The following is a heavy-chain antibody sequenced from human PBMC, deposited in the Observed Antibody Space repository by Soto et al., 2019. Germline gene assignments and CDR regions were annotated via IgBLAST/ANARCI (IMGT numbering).Heavy chain of an antibody. CDR1: GYTFTSYY. CDR3: AREPPVDDSSGYYPNPDFDY. V-gene: IGHV1-46*01. Sequence: QVQLVQSGAEVKKPGASVKVSCKASGYTFTSYYMHWVRQAPGQGLEWMGIINPSGGSTSYAQKFQGRVTMTRDTSWSTVYMELSSLRSEDTVVYYCAREPPVDDSSGYYPNPDFDYWGQGTLVTVSS. D-gene: IGHD3-22*01. J-gene: IGHJ4*02. CDR2: INPSGGST.